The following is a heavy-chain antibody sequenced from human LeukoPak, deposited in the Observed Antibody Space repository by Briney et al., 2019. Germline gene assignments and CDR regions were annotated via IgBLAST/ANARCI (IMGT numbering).Heavy chain of an antibody. V-gene: IGHV3-30*02. CDR2: IRYDGGNK. J-gene: IGHJ4*02. D-gene: IGHD2-15*01. Sequence: GGSLRLSCAASGFTFSSYGMHWVRQAPGKGLEGVTFIRYDGGNKYYADSVKGRFTISRDNSKNTLYLQMNSLRPEDTAVYYCAKDRRCSGGSCSTVLDYWGQGTLVTVSS. CDR1: GFTFSSYG. CDR3: AKDRRCSGGSCSTVLDY.